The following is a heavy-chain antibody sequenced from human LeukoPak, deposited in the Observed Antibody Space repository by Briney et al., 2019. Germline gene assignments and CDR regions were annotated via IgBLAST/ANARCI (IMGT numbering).Heavy chain of an antibody. CDR1: GFTFTHHA. D-gene: IGHD6-19*01. CDR2: VSGSGSLK. J-gene: IGHJ4*02. V-gene: IGHV3-23*01. CDR3: AKDRSTGFYYLDS. Sequence: SGGSLRLSCAGSGFTFTHHALSRVRQAPGKGLEWVSTVSGSGSLKFYADSVKGRFTISRDNSENTLYPQMSGLSTEDTALYYCAKDRSTGFYYLDSWGQGTLVTVSS.